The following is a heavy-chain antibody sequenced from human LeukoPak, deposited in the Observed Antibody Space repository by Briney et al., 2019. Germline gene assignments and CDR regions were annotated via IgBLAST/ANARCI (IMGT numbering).Heavy chain of an antibody. V-gene: IGHV1-2*02. J-gene: IGHJ4*02. CDR2: INPDNGDT. D-gene: IGHD6-19*01. CDR1: GYTFTDYY. CDR3: ARIDIAVAGLNYFDY. Sequence: GASVKVSCKASGYTFTDYYMHWVRQAPGQGLEWMGWINPDNGDTNFAQKFQGRVTMTRDTSISTAYMELSRLRSDDTAVYYCARIDIAVAGLNYFDYWGQGTLVTVSS.